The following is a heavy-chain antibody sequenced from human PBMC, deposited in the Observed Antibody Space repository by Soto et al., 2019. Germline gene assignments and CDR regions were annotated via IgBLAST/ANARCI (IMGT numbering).Heavy chain of an antibody. J-gene: IGHJ6*02. CDR2: IWYDGSNK. V-gene: IGHV3-33*01. D-gene: IGHD6-19*01. CDR3: ARDGQSLAPYALDV. Sequence: QVQVVESGGGVVQPGRSLRLSCTASGFTFSGHAMHWVRQPPGKGLEWVAQIWYDGSNKYYADSLKGRFTISRDNSKNTLYVQMDRLRVEDTAVYYCARDGQSLAPYALDVWGQGTSVTVSS. CDR1: GFTFSGHA.